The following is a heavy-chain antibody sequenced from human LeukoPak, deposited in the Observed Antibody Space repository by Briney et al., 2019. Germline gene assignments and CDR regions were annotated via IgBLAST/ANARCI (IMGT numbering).Heavy chain of an antibody. CDR1: GFTFSSYG. J-gene: IGHJ4*02. CDR3: AKDHLRLWCDYSDH. Sequence: GGSLRLSCAASGFTFSSYGMHWVRQAPGKGLEWVAFIRYDGSNKYYADSVKGRSTISRDNSKNTLYLQMNSLRAEDTAVYYCAKDHLRLWCDYSDHWGQGTRVLVSS. V-gene: IGHV3-30*02. D-gene: IGHD5-18*01. CDR2: IRYDGSNK.